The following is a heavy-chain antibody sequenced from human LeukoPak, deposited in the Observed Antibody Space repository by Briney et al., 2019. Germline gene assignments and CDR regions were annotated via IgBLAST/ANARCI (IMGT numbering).Heavy chain of an antibody. CDR1: GFTFDDYG. Sequence: GGSLRLSCAASGFTFDDYGMSWVRQAPGKGLEWVSGINWNGGSTGYADSVKGRFTISRDNSKNTLYLQMNSLRAEDTAVYYCAKDRARGYYYMDVWGKGTTVTVSS. V-gene: IGHV3-20*04. D-gene: IGHD3-10*01. CDR3: AKDRARGYYYMDV. J-gene: IGHJ6*03. CDR2: INWNGGST.